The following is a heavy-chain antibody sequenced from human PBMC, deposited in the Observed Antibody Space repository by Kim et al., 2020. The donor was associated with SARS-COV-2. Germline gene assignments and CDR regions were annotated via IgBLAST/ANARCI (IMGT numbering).Heavy chain of an antibody. V-gene: IGHV3-7*01. CDR2: IKQDGSEK. CDR3: ARARAAGDS. D-gene: IGHD6-13*01. CDR1: GFTLSTSW. J-gene: IGHJ5*01. Sequence: GGSLRLSCAASGFTLSTSWMSWVRQAPGKGLEWVANIKQDGSEKYYVDSVKGRFTISRDNAKNSLYLQMNSLRAEDTAVYYCARARAAGDSWGQGTLVTV.